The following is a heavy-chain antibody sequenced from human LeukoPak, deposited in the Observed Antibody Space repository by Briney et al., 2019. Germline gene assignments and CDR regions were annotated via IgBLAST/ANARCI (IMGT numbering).Heavy chain of an antibody. D-gene: IGHD2-15*01. V-gene: IGHV1-46*01. CDR2: INPSGSST. CDR3: ARHDLGGSSPFDY. J-gene: IGHJ4*02. Sequence: ASVKVSCKTFGYTFTNYYMHWVRQAPGQGLEWMGIINPSGSSTTYAQKFQGRVTMTRDTSTSTDFMELSSLRSEDTAVYYCARHDLGGSSPFDYWGQGTLVTVSS. CDR1: GYTFTNYY.